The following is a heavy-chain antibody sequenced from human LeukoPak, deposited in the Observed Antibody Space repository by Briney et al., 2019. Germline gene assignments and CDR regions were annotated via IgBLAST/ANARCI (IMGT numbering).Heavy chain of an antibody. Sequence: PGGSLRLSCAASGLTFSSYWMNWVRQAPGKGLEWVAKIKQDGSEKYYVDSVKGRFIISRDNAKNSLYLQMNSLGVEDTAVYYCARDWEYDVWSGYGVGDGDYWGQGTLVTVSS. CDR1: GLTFSSYW. D-gene: IGHD3-3*01. CDR3: ARDWEYDVWSGYGVGDGDY. V-gene: IGHV3-7*01. J-gene: IGHJ4*02. CDR2: IKQDGSEK.